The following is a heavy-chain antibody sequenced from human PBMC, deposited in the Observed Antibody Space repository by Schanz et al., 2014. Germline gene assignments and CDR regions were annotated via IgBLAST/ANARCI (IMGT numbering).Heavy chain of an antibody. J-gene: IGHJ4*02. CDR3: ARGGPAYYFDD. CDR1: GFSFSTYW. V-gene: IGHV3-23*01. CDR2: ISGSGGST. Sequence: EVQLLESGGGLVQPGGSLRLSCAASGFSFSTYWMSWVRQAPGKGLEWVSAISGSGGSTYYADSVKGRFTISRDNSKNTVYIQMNSLRAEDTAVYYCARGGPAYYFDDWGQGTLVTVSS.